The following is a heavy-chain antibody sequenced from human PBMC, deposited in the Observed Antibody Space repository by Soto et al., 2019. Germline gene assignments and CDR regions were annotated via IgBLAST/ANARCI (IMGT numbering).Heavy chain of an antibody. CDR3: CVVKRLDQYSTSGYWFDP. CDR2: IKSKADGETK. D-gene: IGHD2-15*01. CDR1: GSTFGHAW. V-gene: IGHV3-15*01. Sequence: GGSLRLSCAASGSTFGHAWMSWVRQAPGKGLEWVGRIKSKADGETKDYGAPVRGRFTISRDDAKDTLYLQMNSLRIEDTAVYYCCVVKRLDQYSTSGYWFDPWGPGTLVTVSS. J-gene: IGHJ5*02.